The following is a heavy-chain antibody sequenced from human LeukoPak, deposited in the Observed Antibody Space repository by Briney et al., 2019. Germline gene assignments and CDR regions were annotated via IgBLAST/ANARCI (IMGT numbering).Heavy chain of an antibody. Sequence: SETLSLTCTVSGGSISSGDYYWSWIRQPPGKGLEWIGYIYYSGSTYYNPSLKSRVTISVDTSKNQFSLKLSSVTAADTAVYYCARFRGSYFWGIDYWGQGTLVTVSS. CDR1: GGSISSGDYY. V-gene: IGHV4-30-4*01. J-gene: IGHJ4*02. CDR2: IYYSGST. D-gene: IGHD1-26*01. CDR3: ARFRGSYFWGIDY.